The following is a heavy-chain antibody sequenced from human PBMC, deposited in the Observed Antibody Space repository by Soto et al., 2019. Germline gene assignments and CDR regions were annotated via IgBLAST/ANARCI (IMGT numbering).Heavy chain of an antibody. V-gene: IGHV3-30*18. CDR1: GFSFSSYG. D-gene: IGHD3-10*01. CDR3: AKDRGNNYNEIDY. CDR2: PSSHGSNG. Sequence: QVQLVESGGGVVQPGGSLRLSCAASGFSFSSYGMHWVRQAPGKGLEWVAVPSSHGSNGNYADSVKGRFTISRDNSKNTLYLQMNSLRPEDAAVYYCAKDRGNNYNEIDYWGQGTLVTVSS. J-gene: IGHJ4*02.